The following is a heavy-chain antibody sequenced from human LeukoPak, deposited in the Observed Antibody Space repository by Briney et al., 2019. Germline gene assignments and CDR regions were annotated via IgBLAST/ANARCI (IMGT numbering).Heavy chain of an antibody. CDR1: GFTFSTYA. Sequence: ETGGSLRLSCAASGFTFSTYAMNWVRQAPGKGLEWVSLISDTGNSTYYADSVKGRFTISRDNSKNTLHLQINSLRAEDTAVYYCAQWLVALNCFDCWGQGTLVTVSS. D-gene: IGHD6-19*01. J-gene: IGHJ4*02. V-gene: IGHV3-23*01. CDR3: AQWLVALNCFDC. CDR2: ISDTGNST.